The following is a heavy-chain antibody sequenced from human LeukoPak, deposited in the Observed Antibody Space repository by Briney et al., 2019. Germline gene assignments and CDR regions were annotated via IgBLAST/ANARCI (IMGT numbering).Heavy chain of an antibody. CDR3: ARGSNYGSADHDAFDI. D-gene: IGHD3-10*01. CDR1: GGTFSSYA. Sequence: ASVKVSCKASGGTFSSYAISWVRQAPGQGLEWMGWINPNSGGTNYAQKFQGRVTMTRDTPISTAYMELGRLRSDDTAVYYCARGSNYGSADHDAFDIWGQGTMVTVSS. CDR2: INPNSGGT. J-gene: IGHJ3*02. V-gene: IGHV1-2*02.